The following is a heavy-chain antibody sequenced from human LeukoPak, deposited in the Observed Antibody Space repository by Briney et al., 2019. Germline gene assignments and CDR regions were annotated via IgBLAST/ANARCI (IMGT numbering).Heavy chain of an antibody. V-gene: IGHV3-48*02. J-gene: IGHJ4*02. CDR1: GFTFSSYS. Sequence: GGSLRLSCAASGFTFSSYSMDWVRQAPGKGLEWVSYISSSGTTIYYADSVKGRFTISRDNAKNSLYLQMNSLRDEDTAVYYCARVWGLAVAGGEIEYWGQGTLVTVSS. CDR3: ARVWGLAVAGGEIEY. D-gene: IGHD6-13*01. CDR2: ISSSGTTI.